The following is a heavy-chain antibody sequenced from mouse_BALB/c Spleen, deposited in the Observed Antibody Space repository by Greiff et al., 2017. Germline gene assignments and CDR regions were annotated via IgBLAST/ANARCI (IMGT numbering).Heavy chain of an antibody. CDR1: GYTFTSYW. J-gene: IGHJ2*01. CDR2: IYPSDSYT. V-gene: IGHV1-69*02. CDR3: TKGYGKGFDY. D-gene: IGHD2-10*02. Sequence: QVQLQQPGAELVRPGASVKLSCKASGYTFTSYWINWVKQRPGQGLEWIGNIYPSDSYTNYNQKFKDKATLTVDKSSSTAYMQLSSPTSEDSAVYYCTKGYGKGFDYWGQGTTLTVSS.